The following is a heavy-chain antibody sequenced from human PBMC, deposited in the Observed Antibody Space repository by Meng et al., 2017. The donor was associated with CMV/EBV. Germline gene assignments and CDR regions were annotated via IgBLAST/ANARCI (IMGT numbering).Heavy chain of an antibody. J-gene: IGHJ4*02. CDR1: GGSFRGYY. Sequence: QGQLQQGGPGLLKPSVPLSLTCACDGGSFRGYYWSRIRQPPGKGLEWIGEINHSGSTNYNPSLKSRVTIAVDTSKNQFSLKLSSVTAADTAVYYCARETRRYSSGWYAPLPDYWGQGTLVTVSS. V-gene: IGHV4-34*01. D-gene: IGHD6-19*01. CDR3: ARETRRYSSGWYAPLPDY. CDR2: INHSGST.